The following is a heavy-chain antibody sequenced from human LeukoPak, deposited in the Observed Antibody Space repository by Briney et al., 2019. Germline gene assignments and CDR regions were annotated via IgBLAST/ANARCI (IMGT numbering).Heavy chain of an antibody. J-gene: IGHJ5*02. V-gene: IGHV3-48*03. CDR1: GFTFSSYE. CDR3: ASRGSQSGYFLWFDP. Sequence: GGSLRLSCAASGFTFSSYEMNWVRQAPGKGLEWVSYISSTGSTIHYADSVKGRFTISRDNAKNSLYLQMNSLRAEDTAVYYCASRGSQSGYFLWFDPWGQGTLVTVSS. D-gene: IGHD3-3*01. CDR2: ISSTGSTI.